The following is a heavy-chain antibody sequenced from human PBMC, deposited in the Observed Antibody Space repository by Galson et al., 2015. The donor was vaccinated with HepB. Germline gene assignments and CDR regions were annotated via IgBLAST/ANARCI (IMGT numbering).Heavy chain of an antibody. J-gene: IGHJ4*02. D-gene: IGHD3-16*01. V-gene: IGHV4-39*01. CDR3: ARRSDDLLLGLFDY. Sequence: SETLSLTCTVSGGSISSSSYYWGWIRQPPGKGLEWIGSIYYSGSTYYNPSLKSRVTISVNTSKNQFSLKLSSVTAADTAVYYCARRSDDLLLGLFDYWGQGTLVTVSS. CDR2: IYYSGST. CDR1: GGSISSSSYY.